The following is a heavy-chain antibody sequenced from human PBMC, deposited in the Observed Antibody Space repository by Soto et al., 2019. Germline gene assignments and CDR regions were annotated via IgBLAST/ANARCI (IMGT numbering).Heavy chain of an antibody. CDR3: ASWSEDIVVVPAARPSYYYYYGMDV. Sequence: PGGSLRLSCAASGFTCSSYVMSWVRQAPGKGLEWVSAISGSGGSTYYADSVKGRFTISRDNSKNTLYLQMNSLRAEDTAVYYCASWSEDIVVVPAARPSYYYYYGMDVWGQGTTVTVSS. V-gene: IGHV3-23*01. J-gene: IGHJ6*02. CDR1: GFTCSSYV. CDR2: ISGSGGST. D-gene: IGHD2-2*02.